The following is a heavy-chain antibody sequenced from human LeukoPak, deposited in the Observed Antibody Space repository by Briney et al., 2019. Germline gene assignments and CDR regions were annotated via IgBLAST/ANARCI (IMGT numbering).Heavy chain of an antibody. CDR3: AKAVYGSGSYYYYYGMDV. V-gene: IGHV3-23*01. J-gene: IGHJ6*02. D-gene: IGHD3-10*01. Sequence: PGGSLRLSCAASGFTFSSYVMSWVRQAPGKGLEWVSAISGSGGSTYYADSVKGRFTISRDNSKNTLYLQMNSLRAEDTAVYYCAKAVYGSGSYYYYYGMDVWGQGTTVTVSS. CDR2: ISGSGGST. CDR1: GFTFSSYV.